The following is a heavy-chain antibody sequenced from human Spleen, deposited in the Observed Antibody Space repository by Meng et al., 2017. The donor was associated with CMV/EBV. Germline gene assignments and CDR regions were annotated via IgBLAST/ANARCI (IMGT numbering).Heavy chain of an antibody. Sequence: GGSLRLSCTVSGGSVSINSYYWSWIRQPPGKGLEWVSAINSKSHYIYYADSVKGRFTISRDNAKNSLYLQVNSLRAEVMTVYYCVRVAGVAIFGLVINHDYWGQGTLVTVSS. J-gene: IGHJ4*02. CDR3: VRVAGVAIFGLVINHDY. CDR2: INSKSHYI. D-gene: IGHD3/OR15-3a*01. V-gene: IGHV3-21*04. CDR1: GGSVSINS.